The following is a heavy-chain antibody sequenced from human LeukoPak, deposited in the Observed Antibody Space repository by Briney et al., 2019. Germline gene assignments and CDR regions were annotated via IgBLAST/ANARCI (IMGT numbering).Heavy chain of an antibody. CDR2: ISAYNSNT. Sequence: ASVKVSCKASGYTFTSYGISWVRQAPGQGLEWMGWISAYNSNTNYAQKLQGRVTMTTDTSTSTAYMELRSLRSDDTAVYYCARVSSSWYPDYYYYGMDVWGQGTTVTVSS. D-gene: IGHD6-13*01. CDR3: ARVSSSWYPDYYYYGMDV. CDR1: GYTFTSYG. J-gene: IGHJ6*02. V-gene: IGHV1-18*01.